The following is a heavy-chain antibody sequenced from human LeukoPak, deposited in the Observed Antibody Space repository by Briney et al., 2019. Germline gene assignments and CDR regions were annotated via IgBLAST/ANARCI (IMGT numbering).Heavy chain of an antibody. D-gene: IGHD5-18*01. CDR3: APSLMWIQLNDAFDM. CDR1: GFTFTNYS. V-gene: IGHV3-21*01. J-gene: IGHJ3*02. CDR2: ISSSTTYI. Sequence: GGSLRLSCAASGFTFTNYSMNWVRQAPGKGLEWVSSISSSTTYIYYADSVKGRFTISRDNAKNSLYLRMNSLRAEDTAVYYCAPSLMWIQLNDAFDMWGQGTMVTVSS.